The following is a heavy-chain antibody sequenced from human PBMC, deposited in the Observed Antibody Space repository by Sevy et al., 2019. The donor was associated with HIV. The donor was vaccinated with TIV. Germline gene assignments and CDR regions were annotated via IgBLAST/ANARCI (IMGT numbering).Heavy chain of an antibody. CDR2: INQHGSDK. J-gene: IGHJ4*02. CDR1: GFIFSNFW. V-gene: IGHV3-7*01. CDR3: ASDYS. Sequence: WGSLRLSCAGSGFIFSNFWMTWVRQGPGKGLEWVATINQHGSDKYYVDSVKGRFTISRDNAKNSVYLQMSSLRVEGTAMYYCASDYSWGQGTLVTVSS.